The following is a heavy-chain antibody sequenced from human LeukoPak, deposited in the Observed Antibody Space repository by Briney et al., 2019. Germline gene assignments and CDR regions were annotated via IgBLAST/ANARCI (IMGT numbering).Heavy chain of an antibody. D-gene: IGHD3-3*01. J-gene: IGHJ5*02. CDR1: GFTFSSYA. Sequence: PGGSLRLSCAASGFTFSSYAMSWVRQAPGKGLEWVSAISGSGGSTYYADSVKGRFTISRDNAKNSLYLQMNSLRAEDTAVYYCARDGEALYYDFLFGVVRNWFDPWGQGTLVTVSS. V-gene: IGHV3-23*01. CDR2: ISGSGGST. CDR3: ARDGEALYYDFLFGVVRNWFDP.